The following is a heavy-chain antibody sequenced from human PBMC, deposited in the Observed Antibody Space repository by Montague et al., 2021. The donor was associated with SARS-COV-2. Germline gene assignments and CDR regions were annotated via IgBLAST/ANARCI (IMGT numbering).Heavy chain of an antibody. CDR3: ARGQVTIVGMLFFFPAAGPLDG. CDR2: INHNGSA. Sequence: SETLSLTCAVSSGSFSDFYWTWIRQPPGKGLEWIGEINHNGSASYNPSLTSRVTLSVDTSKNQFSLKLQSVTAADTAVYYCARGQVTIVGMLFFFPAAGPLDGWGQGTLVTVSS. D-gene: IGHD3-3*01. CDR1: SGSFSDFY. J-gene: IGHJ3*01. V-gene: IGHV4-34*01.